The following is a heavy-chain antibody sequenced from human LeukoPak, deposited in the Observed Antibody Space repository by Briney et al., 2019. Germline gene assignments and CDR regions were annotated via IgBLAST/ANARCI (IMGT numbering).Heavy chain of an antibody. CDR2: IYYSGST. CDR1: GASISSYY. Sequence: SETLSLTCTVSGASISSYYWSWIRQPPGKGLEWIGYIYYSGSTNYNPSLKSRVTFSVDTSKNQFSLKVSSVTAADTAVYYCARSTDYFDYWGQGTLVTVSS. CDR3: ARSTDYFDY. J-gene: IGHJ4*02. V-gene: IGHV4-59*12.